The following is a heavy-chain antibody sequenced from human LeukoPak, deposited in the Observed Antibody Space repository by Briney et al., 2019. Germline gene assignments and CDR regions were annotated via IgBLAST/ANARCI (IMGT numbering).Heavy chain of an antibody. Sequence: GGSLRISCAASGFTFSSYEMNLVRQAPGKGLGWASYISSSGSTIYYADSVKGRFTISRDNAKNSLYLQMNSLRAEDTAVYYCAELGITMIGGVWGKGTTVTISS. D-gene: IGHD3-10*02. CDR2: ISSSGSTI. V-gene: IGHV3-48*03. CDR1: GFTFSSYE. CDR3: AELGITMIGGV. J-gene: IGHJ6*04.